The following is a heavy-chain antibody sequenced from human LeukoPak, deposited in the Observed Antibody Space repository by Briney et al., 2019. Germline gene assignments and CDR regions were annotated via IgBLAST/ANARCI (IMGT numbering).Heavy chain of an antibody. CDR3: ARANFRYCSSSTCLFDY. Sequence: ASVKVSCKASGYTFTDYYMHWVRQAPGQGFEWMGWINPNDGDTNYAQKFQGRVTMTRDTSISTAHMEVSRLRSDDAAVYYCARANFRYCSSSTCLFDYWGRGTLVTVSS. V-gene: IGHV1-2*02. D-gene: IGHD2-2*01. CDR1: GYTFTDYY. CDR2: INPNDGDT. J-gene: IGHJ4*02.